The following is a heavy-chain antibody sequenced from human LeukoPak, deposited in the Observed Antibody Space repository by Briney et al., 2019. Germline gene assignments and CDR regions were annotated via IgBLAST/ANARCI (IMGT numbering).Heavy chain of an antibody. CDR3: ARTGSSGYFDY. J-gene: IGHJ4*02. D-gene: IGHD6-6*01. Sequence: SETLSLTCAVYGGSFSGYYWSWIRQPPGKWLEWIGEINHSGSTNYNPSLKSRVTISVDTSKNQFSLKLSSVTAADMAVYYCARTGSSGYFDYWGQGTLVTVSS. V-gene: IGHV4-34*01. CDR2: INHSGST. CDR1: GGSFSGYY.